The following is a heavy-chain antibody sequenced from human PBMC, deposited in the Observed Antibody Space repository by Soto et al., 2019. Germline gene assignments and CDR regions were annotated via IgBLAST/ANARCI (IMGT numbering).Heavy chain of an antibody. V-gene: IGHV3-21*01. CDR3: ARDRDWAFDY. Sequence: GGSLRLSCAAAGFTFSSYSMNWVRQAPRKGLEWVSSISSSSSYIYYADSVKGRFTISRDNAKNSLYLQMSGLRDEGTAVYYCARDRDWAFDYWGLGTLVTVSS. D-gene: IGHD3-9*01. CDR1: GFTFSSYS. CDR2: ISSSSSYI. J-gene: IGHJ4*02.